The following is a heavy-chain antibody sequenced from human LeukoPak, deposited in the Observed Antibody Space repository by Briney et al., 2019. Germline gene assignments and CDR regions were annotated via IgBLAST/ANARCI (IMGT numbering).Heavy chain of an antibody. D-gene: IGHD1-26*01. V-gene: IGHV4-61*02. CDR2: IYTSGST. Sequence: PSETLSLTCTVSGGSISSGSYYWSWIRQPAGKGLKWIGRIYTSGSTNYNPSLKSRVTISVDTSKNQFSLKLSSVTAADTAVYYCASQGVEGAIPFDYWGQGTLVTVSS. CDR1: GGSISSGSYY. CDR3: ASQGVEGAIPFDY. J-gene: IGHJ4*02.